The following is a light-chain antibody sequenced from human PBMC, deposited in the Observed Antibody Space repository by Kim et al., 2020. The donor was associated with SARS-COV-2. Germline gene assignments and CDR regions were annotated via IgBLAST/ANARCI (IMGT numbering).Light chain of an antibody. CDR1: QRVPSN. V-gene: IGKV3-15*01. J-gene: IGKJ1*01. Sequence: VSPGETAPLSCKASQRVPSNLAWYQQKPAHAPRLLIYAASTRSSGVPDRFTGSGSGTEFTLTISSLQSGDVAVYYCHQYTSCWSFGQGTKVDIK. CDR3: HQYTSCWS. CDR2: AAS.